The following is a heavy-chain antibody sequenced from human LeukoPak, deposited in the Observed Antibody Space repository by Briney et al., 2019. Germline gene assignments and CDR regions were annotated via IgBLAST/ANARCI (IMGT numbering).Heavy chain of an antibody. J-gene: IGHJ4*02. Sequence: ASVKVSCKASGCTFTGYYMHWVRQAPGQGLEWMGWINPNSGGTNYAQKFQGRVTMTRDTSISTAYMDLSRLESDDTAVYYCARGIAVAGTSVYWGQGTLVTVSS. CDR3: ARGIAVAGTSVY. V-gene: IGHV1-2*02. CDR1: GCTFTGYY. CDR2: INPNSGGT. D-gene: IGHD6-19*01.